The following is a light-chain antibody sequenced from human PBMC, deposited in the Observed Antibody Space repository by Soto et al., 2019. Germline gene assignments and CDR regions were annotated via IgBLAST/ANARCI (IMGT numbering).Light chain of an antibody. Sequence: QSVLTQPASVSGSPGQSIAISCTGVRTDVADGYDYVSWYQQHPGQAPQLIIYDVSNRPSGVSDRFSGSKSGNTASLTISGLQAEDEAEYYCTSYAIRTPFYVFGTGTKVTVL. CDR1: RTDVADGYDY. V-gene: IGLV2-14*03. CDR3: TSYAIRTPFYV. J-gene: IGLJ1*01. CDR2: DVS.